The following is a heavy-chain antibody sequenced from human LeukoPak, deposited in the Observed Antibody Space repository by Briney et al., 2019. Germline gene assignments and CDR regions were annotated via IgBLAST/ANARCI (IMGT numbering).Heavy chain of an antibody. CDR1: GFTLSSYC. V-gene: IGHV3-7*03. Sequence: GGSLRLSCAASGFTLSSYCMSWVRQVPGKGLEWVANIRQDGIEKYYVGSVKGRCSISRDNTKNSLYLQINSLRVEDTAVYYCARGGDWLRNFDIWGQGTMVTVSS. J-gene: IGHJ3*02. CDR3: ARGGDWLRNFDI. D-gene: IGHD3/OR15-3a*01. CDR2: IRQDGIEK.